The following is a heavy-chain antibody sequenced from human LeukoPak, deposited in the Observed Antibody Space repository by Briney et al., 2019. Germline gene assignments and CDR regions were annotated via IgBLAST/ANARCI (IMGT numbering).Heavy chain of an antibody. J-gene: IGHJ3*02. Sequence: SETLSLTCAVYSGSFSGYYWSWIRQPPGKGLEWIGEINHSGSTNYNPSLKSRVTISVDTSKNQFSLKLSSVTAADTAVYYCARVMADSSGLDAFDIWGQGTMVTVSS. CDR3: ARVMADSSGLDAFDI. CDR2: INHSGST. D-gene: IGHD3-22*01. CDR1: SGSFSGYY. V-gene: IGHV4-34*01.